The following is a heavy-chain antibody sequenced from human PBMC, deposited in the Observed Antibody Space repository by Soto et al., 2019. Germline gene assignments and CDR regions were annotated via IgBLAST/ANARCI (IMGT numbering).Heavy chain of an antibody. CDR3: AKDRNVLLWFGNDAFDI. CDR1: GFTFSSYA. D-gene: IGHD3-10*01. Sequence: GGSLRLSCAASGFTFSSYAMSWVRQAPGKGLEWVSAISGSGGSTYYADSVKGRFTISRDNSKNTLYLQMNSLRAEDTAVYYCAKDRNVLLWFGNDAFDIWGQGTMVTVSS. V-gene: IGHV3-23*01. J-gene: IGHJ3*02. CDR2: ISGSGGST.